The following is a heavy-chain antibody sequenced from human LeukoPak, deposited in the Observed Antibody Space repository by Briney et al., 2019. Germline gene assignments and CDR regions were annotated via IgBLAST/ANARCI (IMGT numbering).Heavy chain of an antibody. CDR3: TNGVGATDDAFDI. V-gene: IGHV3-73*01. CDR2: IRTKANSYAT. J-gene: IGHJ3*02. Sequence: GGSLRLSCAASGFTFSDSAIHWVRQASGKGLEWVGRIRTKANSYATAYAASVKGRFTISRDDSKNTAYLQMNSLKTEDTAVYYCTNGVGATDDAFDIWGQGTMVTVSS. D-gene: IGHD1-26*01. CDR1: GFTFSDSA.